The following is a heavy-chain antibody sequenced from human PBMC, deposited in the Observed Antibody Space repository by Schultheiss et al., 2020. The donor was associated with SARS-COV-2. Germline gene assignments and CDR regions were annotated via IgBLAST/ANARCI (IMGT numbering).Heavy chain of an antibody. J-gene: IGHJ6*02. D-gene: IGHD3-3*01. CDR3: ARDSVWYYDFWSGYYYYYGMDV. V-gene: IGHV3-33*08. CDR1: GFTFSSYA. CDR2: MWYDGINQ. Sequence: GGSLRLSCAASGFTFSSYAMHWVRQAPGKGLEWVAVMWYDGINQYYADSVKGRFTISRDNSKNTLYLQMNSLRAEDTAVYYCARDSVWYYDFWSGYYYYYGMDVWGQGTTVTVSS.